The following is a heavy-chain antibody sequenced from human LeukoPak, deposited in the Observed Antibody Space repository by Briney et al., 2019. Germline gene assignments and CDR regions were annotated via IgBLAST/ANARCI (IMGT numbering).Heavy chain of an antibody. CDR3: ARGRGL. V-gene: IGHV4-61*01. CDR1: GGSVSSDSHC. CDR2: IYHSGSA. D-gene: IGHD3-10*01. J-gene: IGHJ4*02. Sequence: SETPSLTCTVSGGSVSSDSHCWSWIRQTPGKGREWIGWIYHSGSANYNPSLKSRVPISVDTSKNQFFLKLNSVTAADTAVYYCARGRGLWGQGTLVTVSS.